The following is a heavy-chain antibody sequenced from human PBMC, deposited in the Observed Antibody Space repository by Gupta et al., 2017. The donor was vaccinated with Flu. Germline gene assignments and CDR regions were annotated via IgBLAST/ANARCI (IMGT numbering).Heavy chain of an antibody. J-gene: IGHJ6*02. V-gene: IGHV5-51*01. Sequence: FASQWIAWVRQMPGKGLEWMGIIFPHDSDTRYSPSFQGQVTISVDKSITTAYLQWSSLKASDTAMYYCTRQGGHCSGGNCYGMDVWGQGTTVTVSS. D-gene: IGHD2-15*01. CDR3: TRQGGHCSGGNCYGMDV. CDR2: IFPHDSDT. CDR1: FASQW.